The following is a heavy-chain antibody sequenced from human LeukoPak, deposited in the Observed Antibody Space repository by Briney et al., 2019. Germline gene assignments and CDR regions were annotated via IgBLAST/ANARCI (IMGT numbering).Heavy chain of an antibody. CDR1: GYSISSGYY. J-gene: IGHJ6*03. Sequence: ETLSLTCTVSGYSISSGYYWGWIRQPPGKGLEWIGSIYHSGSTYYNPSLKSRVTISVDTSKNQFSLKLSSVTAADTAVYYCAKAGGYSSGWSDCSSYYMDVWGKGTTVTISS. V-gene: IGHV4-38-2*02. CDR2: IYHSGST. D-gene: IGHD6-19*01. CDR3: AKAGGYSSGWSDCSSYYMDV.